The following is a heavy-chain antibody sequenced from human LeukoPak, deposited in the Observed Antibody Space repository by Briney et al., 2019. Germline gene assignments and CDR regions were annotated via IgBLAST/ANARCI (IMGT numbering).Heavy chain of an antibody. CDR1: GFTFTNYW. Sequence: GGSLRLSCAASGFTFTNYWMSWVRQAPGKGLEWVANIKQDGSEKYYVDSVKGRFTISRDNAKNSLYLQINSLRAEDTAVYYCARGTGRSWGQGTLVTVSS. D-gene: IGHD6-6*01. CDR2: IKQDGSEK. J-gene: IGHJ4*02. V-gene: IGHV3-7*01. CDR3: ARGTGRS.